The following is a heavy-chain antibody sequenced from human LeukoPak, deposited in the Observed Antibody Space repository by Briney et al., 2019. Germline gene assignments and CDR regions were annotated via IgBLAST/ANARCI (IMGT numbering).Heavy chain of an antibody. Sequence: ASVKVSCKASGHTFTSYGISWVRQAPGQGLEWMGWISAYNGNTNYAQKLQGRVTMTTDTSTSTAYMELRSLRSDDTAVYYCARAAVDTEWFDPWGQGTLVTVSS. J-gene: IGHJ5*02. V-gene: IGHV1-18*01. CDR2: ISAYNGNT. D-gene: IGHD5-18*01. CDR3: ARAAVDTEWFDP. CDR1: GHTFTSYG.